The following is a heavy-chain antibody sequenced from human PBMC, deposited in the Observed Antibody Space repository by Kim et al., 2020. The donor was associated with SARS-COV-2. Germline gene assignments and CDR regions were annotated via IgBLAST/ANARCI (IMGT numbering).Heavy chain of an antibody. CDR2: ISSGIITT. Sequence: GGSLRLSCAASGFTFSDYYMAWIRQAPGKGLEWVSSISSGIITTYYADSVKGRFAISRDNAKNSLYLQIYSLRAEDTAVYYCTRNIAGGLDVWGQGTTVT. V-gene: IGHV3-11*04. D-gene: IGHD6-13*01. CDR3: TRNIAGGLDV. CDR1: GFTFSDYY. J-gene: IGHJ6*02.